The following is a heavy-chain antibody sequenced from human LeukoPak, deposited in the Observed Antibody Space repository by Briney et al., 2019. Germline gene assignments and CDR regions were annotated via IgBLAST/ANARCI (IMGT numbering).Heavy chain of an antibody. Sequence: PSETLSLTCTVSGGSISSSNYYWGWIRQPPGKGLEWIGNIFYSGSTCYNPSLKSRVTISVDTSKNQFSLKLSSVTAADTAVYYCARYSIAVAGKYYFDYWGQGTLVTVSS. V-gene: IGHV4-39*07. CDR2: IFYSGST. J-gene: IGHJ4*02. CDR3: ARYSIAVAGKYYFDY. D-gene: IGHD6-19*01. CDR1: GGSISSSNYY.